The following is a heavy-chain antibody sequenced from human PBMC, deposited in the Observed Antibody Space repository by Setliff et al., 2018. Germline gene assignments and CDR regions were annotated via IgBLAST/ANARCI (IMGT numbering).Heavy chain of an antibody. Sequence: GGSLRLSCETSGFTFSDYSFDWVRQAPGKGLQWVSGISGNSGSTYYAASVKGRFTISRDNAKNSLYLQMNSLRAEDTAVYFCARDVFDFRTGQGGPWGQGTRVTVSS. CDR3: ARDVFDFRTGQGGP. CDR2: ISGNSGST. V-gene: IGHV3-11*06. CDR1: GFTFSDYS. J-gene: IGHJ5*02. D-gene: IGHD3-3*01.